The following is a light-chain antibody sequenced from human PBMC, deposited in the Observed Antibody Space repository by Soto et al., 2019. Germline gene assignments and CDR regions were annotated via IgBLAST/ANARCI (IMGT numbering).Light chain of an antibody. Sequence: AIQMTQSPSSFSASTGDRVTITCRASQGISSYLAWYQQKPGKAPKLLIYAASTLQSGVPSRFSGSGSGTDFTLTISCLQSEDFATYYCQQYHSYPWTFGQGTNMEIK. J-gene: IGKJ1*01. CDR1: QGISSY. V-gene: IGKV1-8*01. CDR2: AAS. CDR3: QQYHSYPWT.